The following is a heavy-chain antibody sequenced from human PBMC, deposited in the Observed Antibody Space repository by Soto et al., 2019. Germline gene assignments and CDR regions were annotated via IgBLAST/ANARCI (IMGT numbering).Heavy chain of an antibody. J-gene: IGHJ4*02. Sequence: ASVKVSCKASGYTFTSYGISWVRQAPGQGLEWMGWISAYNGNTNYAQKLQGRLTMTTDTSTSTAYMELRSLRSDDTAVYYCARGYTQSTVTPIRYWGQGTLVTVSS. D-gene: IGHD4-17*01. CDR1: GYTFTSYG. CDR2: ISAYNGNT. V-gene: IGHV1-18*04. CDR3: ARGYTQSTVTPIRY.